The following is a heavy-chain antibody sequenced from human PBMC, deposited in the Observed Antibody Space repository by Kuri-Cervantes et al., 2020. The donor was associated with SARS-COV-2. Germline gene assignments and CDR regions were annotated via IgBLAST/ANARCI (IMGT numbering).Heavy chain of an antibody. V-gene: IGHV3-21*03. CDR1: GFSFSKYD. J-gene: IGHJ4*02. D-gene: IGHD1-26*01. CDR3: ATSGPKYSGNYYGLNY. CDR2: ITSSSSYI. Sequence: GESLKISCAGSGFSFSKYDMNWVRQAPGKGLEWVSSITSSSSYIYYADSVKGRLTISRDNANNSLYLQMNRLKIGDTAVYYCATSGPKYSGNYYGLNYWGQGALVTVSS.